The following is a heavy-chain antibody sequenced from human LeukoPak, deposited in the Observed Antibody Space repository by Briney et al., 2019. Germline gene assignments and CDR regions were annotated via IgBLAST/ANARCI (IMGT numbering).Heavy chain of an antibody. Sequence: GGSLRLSCAASGFTFSSYSMNWVRQAPGKGLEWVSSISSSSSYIYYAGSVKGRFTISRDNAKNSLYLQMNSLRAEDTAVYYCASGDDYGDAGAAFDIWGQGTMVTVSS. CDR3: ASGDDYGDAGAAFDI. D-gene: IGHD4-17*01. J-gene: IGHJ3*02. V-gene: IGHV3-21*01. CDR2: ISSSSSYI. CDR1: GFTFSSYS.